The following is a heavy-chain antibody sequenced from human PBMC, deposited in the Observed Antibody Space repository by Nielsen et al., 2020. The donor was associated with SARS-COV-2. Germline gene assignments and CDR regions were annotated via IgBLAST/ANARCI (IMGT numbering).Heavy chain of an antibody. D-gene: IGHD6-13*01. CDR3: ARSYSSSWYRGGQFDY. CDR2: MNPNSANT. J-gene: IGHJ4*02. Sequence: ASVKVSCKASAYTFTSYDVNWVRQATGQGLEWMGWMNPNSANTGYAQNFQGRVTMTRDTSISTAYMELSSLRSEDTAVYYCARSYSSSWYRGGQFDYWGQGTLVTVSS. CDR1: AYTFTSYD. V-gene: IGHV1-8*01.